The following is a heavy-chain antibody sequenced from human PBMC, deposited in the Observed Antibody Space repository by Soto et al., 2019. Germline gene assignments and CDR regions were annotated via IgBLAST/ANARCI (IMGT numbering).Heavy chain of an antibody. V-gene: IGHV3-23*01. CDR1: GFTFNSYA. CDR3: AKDRNYYDSSGYDY. J-gene: IGHJ4*02. Sequence: PGGSLRLSCAASGFTFNSYAVSWVRQAPGKGLEWVSTIIGSGGSTYYADSVKGRFSVSRDNSKNTLYLQMNSLRAEDTAVYYCAKDRNYYDSSGYDYWGQGTLVTVSS. CDR2: IIGSGGST. D-gene: IGHD3-22*01.